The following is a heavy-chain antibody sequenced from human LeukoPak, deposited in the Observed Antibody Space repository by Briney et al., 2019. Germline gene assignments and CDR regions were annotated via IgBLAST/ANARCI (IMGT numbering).Heavy chain of an antibody. CDR2: INWNGGKT. Sequence: GGSLRLSCAASGFTFDDYGMSWVRQAPGKGLEWVSGINWNGGKTGYADSVKGRFSISRDNAKKSLFLQMNSLRPEDTALYYCTKRSGGRSIAASTDYYYDMDVWGQGTTVTVSS. V-gene: IGHV3-20*04. D-gene: IGHD6-13*01. J-gene: IGHJ6*02. CDR3: TKRSGGRSIAASTDYYYDMDV. CDR1: GFTFDDYG.